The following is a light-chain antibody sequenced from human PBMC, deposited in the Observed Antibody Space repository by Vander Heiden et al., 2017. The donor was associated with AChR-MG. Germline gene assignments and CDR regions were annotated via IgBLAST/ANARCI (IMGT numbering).Light chain of an antibody. CDR1: QSLNSN. CDR2: DTS. CDR3: QQYSGWPRT. V-gene: IGKV3-15*01. Sequence: DIGMTQSPPTLSVSPGERATHSCRASQSLNSNLAWYQHKPGQAPRLLIHDTSTRAPGLPGRFSGSGFGTDFTLTISSLQSEDFAVYYCQQYSGWPRTFGHGTKVEI. J-gene: IGKJ3*01.